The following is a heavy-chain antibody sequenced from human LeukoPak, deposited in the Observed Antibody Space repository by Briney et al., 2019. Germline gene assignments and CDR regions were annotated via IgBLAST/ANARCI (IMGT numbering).Heavy chain of an antibody. V-gene: IGHV4-59*01. D-gene: IGHD6-19*01. J-gene: IGHJ3*02. Sequence: SVTLSLTCTVSGGSMSRYYWNWIRQPPGKGLEWIGYIYYSGSTNYNPSLKSRLTISVDTSKNQFSLKLSSVTAADTAMYYCARSQWPLTFDIWGQGTMVTVSS. CDR2: IYYSGST. CDR1: GGSMSRYY. CDR3: ARSQWPLTFDI.